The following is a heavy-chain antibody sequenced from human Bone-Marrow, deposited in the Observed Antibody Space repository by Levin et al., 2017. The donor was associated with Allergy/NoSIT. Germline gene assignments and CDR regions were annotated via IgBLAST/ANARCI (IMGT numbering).Heavy chain of an antibody. D-gene: IGHD1-26*01. CDR3: VRDGGYQLLPLLSYFDY. V-gene: IGHV4-38-2*02. CDR2: VFHTGTT. Sequence: SETLSLTCSVSGSSIRSAYYWGWIRQTPGKGLELIGSVFHTGTTSYNPSLQSRVTMSRDTSKNHFSLQLRSVTAADTAIYYCVRDGGYQLLPLLSYFDYWGQGVLVTVSS. J-gene: IGHJ4*02. CDR1: GSSIRSAYY.